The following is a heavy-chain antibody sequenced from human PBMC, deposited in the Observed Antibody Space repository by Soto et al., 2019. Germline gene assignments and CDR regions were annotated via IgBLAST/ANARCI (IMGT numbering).Heavy chain of an antibody. D-gene: IGHD6-19*01. CDR3: ARVKIPYSSGWYTQLDY. Sequence: ASVKVSCKASGYTFTSYAMHWVRQAPGQRLEWMGWINAGNGNTKYSQKFQGRVTITRDTSASTAYMELSSLRSEDTAVYCCARVKIPYSSGWYTQLDYWGQGTLVTVSS. CDR2: INAGNGNT. CDR1: GYTFTSYA. J-gene: IGHJ4*02. V-gene: IGHV1-3*01.